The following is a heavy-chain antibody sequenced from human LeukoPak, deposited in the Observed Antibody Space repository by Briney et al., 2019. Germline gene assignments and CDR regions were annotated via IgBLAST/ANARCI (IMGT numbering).Heavy chain of an antibody. CDR2: IYYSGST. V-gene: IGHV4-59*08. CDR3: AGGNWGNVLLWFGELTVFDY. Sequence: SETLSLTCTVSGGSISSYYWSWIRQPPGKGLEWIGYIYYSGSTNYNPSLKSRVTISVDTSKNQFSLKLSSVTAADTAVYYCAGGNWGNVLLWFGELTVFDYWGQGTLVTVSS. J-gene: IGHJ4*02. D-gene: IGHD3-10*01. CDR1: GGSISSYY.